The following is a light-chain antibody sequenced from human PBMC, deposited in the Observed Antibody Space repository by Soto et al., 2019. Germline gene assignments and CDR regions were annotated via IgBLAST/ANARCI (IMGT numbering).Light chain of an antibody. V-gene: IGLV1-47*01. Sequence: QSVLTQPPSASGTPGQRVTVSCSGSSSNIGDNFVYWYQQVPGTAPKLLIHRNNQRPSGVPDRFSGSKSGTSASLAISGLRSEDEADYYCAAWDDSLSGPVFGGGTQLTVL. CDR3: AAWDDSLSGPV. CDR2: RNN. J-gene: IGLJ7*01. CDR1: SSNIGDNF.